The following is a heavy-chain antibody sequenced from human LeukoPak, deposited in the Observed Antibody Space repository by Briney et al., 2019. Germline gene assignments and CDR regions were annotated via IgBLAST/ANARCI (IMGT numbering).Heavy chain of an antibody. Sequence: PGGSLRLSCAAYGFTFSSYGMHWVRQAPGKGLEWVAFIRYDGSNKYYADSVKGRFTISRDNSKDTLYLQMNSLRAEDTAVYYCAKDLYYYDSSGFDYWGQGTLVTVSS. CDR2: IRYDGSNK. V-gene: IGHV3-30*02. J-gene: IGHJ4*02. D-gene: IGHD3-22*01. CDR1: GFTFSSYG. CDR3: AKDLYYYDSSGFDY.